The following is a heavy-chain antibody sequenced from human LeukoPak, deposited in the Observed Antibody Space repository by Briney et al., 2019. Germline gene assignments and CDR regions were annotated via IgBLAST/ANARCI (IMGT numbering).Heavy chain of an antibody. CDR2: FDPEDGET. J-gene: IGHJ4*02. CDR3: ATVPRYNWNDVAFDY. D-gene: IGHD1-20*01. Sequence: ASVKVSCKVSGYTLTELSMHWVRQAPGKGLEWMGGFDPEDGETIYAQKFQGRATMTEDTSTDTAYMELSSLRSEDTAVYYCATVPRYNWNDVAFDYWGQGTLVTVSS. V-gene: IGHV1-24*01. CDR1: GYTLTELS.